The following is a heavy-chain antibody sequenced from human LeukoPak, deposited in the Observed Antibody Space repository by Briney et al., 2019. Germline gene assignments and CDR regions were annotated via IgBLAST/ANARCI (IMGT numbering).Heavy chain of an antibody. V-gene: IGHV4-39*01. CDR2: IYYSGST. D-gene: IGHD2-8*01. CDR1: GGSISSSRYY. J-gene: IGHJ4*02. Sequence: SETLSLTCTVSGGSISSSRYYWGWIRQPPGKGLEWIGSIYYSGSTYYNPSLKSRVTISVDTSKNQFSLKLSSVTAADTAVYYCARHGYCTNGVCYPPDYWGQGTLVTVSS. CDR3: ARHGYCTNGVCYPPDY.